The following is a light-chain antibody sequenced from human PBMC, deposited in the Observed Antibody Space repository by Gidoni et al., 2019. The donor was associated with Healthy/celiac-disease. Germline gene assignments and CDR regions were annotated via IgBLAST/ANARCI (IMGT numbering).Light chain of an antibody. CDR2: GNS. Sequence: QSALTPPPSVSGAPGQRVTISCTGSSSNIGAGYDVHWYQQLPGTAPKLLIYGNSNRPSGVPDRFSGSKSGTSASLAITGLQAEDEADYYCQSYDSSLSGSKVFGGGTKLTVL. V-gene: IGLV1-40*01. CDR3: QSYDSSLSGSKV. J-gene: IGLJ2*01. CDR1: SSNIGAGYD.